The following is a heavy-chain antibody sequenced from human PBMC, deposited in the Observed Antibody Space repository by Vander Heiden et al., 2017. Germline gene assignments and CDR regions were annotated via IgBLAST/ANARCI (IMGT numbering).Heavy chain of an antibody. Sequence: QLQLQESGPGLVKSSETLSLTCTVSGGSISSTYYYWGWIRQPPGKGLEWIGSIYYSGSTYYNPSLKSRVTISVDTSKNQFSLKLSSVTAADTAVYYCARLGGLTGSGWYRGIYWGQGTLVTVSS. V-gene: IGHV4-39*01. CDR3: ARLGGLTGSGWYRGIY. J-gene: IGHJ4*02. CDR1: GGSISSTYYY. CDR2: IYYSGST. D-gene: IGHD6-19*01.